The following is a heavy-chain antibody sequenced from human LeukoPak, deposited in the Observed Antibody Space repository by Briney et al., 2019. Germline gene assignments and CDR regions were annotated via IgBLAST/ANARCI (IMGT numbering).Heavy chain of an antibody. CDR2: INHSGST. CDR3: ARAAWELPHSFDY. Sequence: KTSETLSLTCAVYGGSFSGCYWSWIRQPPGKGLEWIGEINHSGSTNYNPSLKSRVTISVDTSKNQFSLKLSSVTAADTAVYYCARAAWELPHSFDYWGQGTLVTVSS. CDR1: GGSFSGCY. V-gene: IGHV4-34*01. D-gene: IGHD1-26*01. J-gene: IGHJ4*02.